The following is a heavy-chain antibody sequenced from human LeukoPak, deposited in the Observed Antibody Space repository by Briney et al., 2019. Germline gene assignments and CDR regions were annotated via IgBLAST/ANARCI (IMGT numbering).Heavy chain of an antibody. CDR2: IYAGDSDT. D-gene: IGHD2-15*01. V-gene: IGHV5-51*01. J-gene: IGHJ4*02. CDR1: GYSFTTYW. Sequence: GESLKISCKASGYSFTTYWIAWVRQMPGKGLEWMGIIYAGDSDTRYSPSFQGQVTISADKSISTAYLQWSSLKASDTAMYYCARRYCSGGSCPYYFDYWGQGTLVTVSS. CDR3: ARRYCSGGSCPYYFDY.